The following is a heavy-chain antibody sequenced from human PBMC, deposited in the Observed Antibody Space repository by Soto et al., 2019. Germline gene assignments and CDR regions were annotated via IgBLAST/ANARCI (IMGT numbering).Heavy chain of an antibody. CDR1: SGSISSYY. CDR2: IYTSGST. J-gene: IGHJ5*02. CDR3: ARDRKGGVPAPPDWFDP. Sequence: XEILSLTCTVSSGSISSYYGSWIRQPAGKGLEWIGRIYTSGSTNYNPSLKSRVTMSVDTSKNQFSLKLSSVTAADTAVYYCARDRKGGVPAPPDWFDPWGQGTLVTVSS. D-gene: IGHD2-2*01. V-gene: IGHV4-4*07.